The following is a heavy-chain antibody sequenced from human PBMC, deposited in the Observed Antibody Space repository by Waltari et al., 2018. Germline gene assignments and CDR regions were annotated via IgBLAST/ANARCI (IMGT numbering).Heavy chain of an antibody. Sequence: EVQVVESGGGLVQPGGSLRLSCAASRFTVSRYWMHWVRQAPGKGLVWVSRINPDGNTINYADSVRGRFTISRDSARNTLYLQMNSLRADDTAVYYCVRDFGGSLDSWGQGTLVTVSS. CDR3: VRDFGGSLDS. D-gene: IGHD2-15*01. J-gene: IGHJ4*02. CDR2: INPDGNTI. CDR1: RFTVSRYW. V-gene: IGHV3-74*01.